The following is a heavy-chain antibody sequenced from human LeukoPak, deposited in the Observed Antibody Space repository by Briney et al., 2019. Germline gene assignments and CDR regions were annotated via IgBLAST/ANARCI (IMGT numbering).Heavy chain of an antibody. D-gene: IGHD5-18*01. J-gene: IGHJ4*02. V-gene: IGHV1-69*02. CDR1: VGTFSRYT. CDR3: ASPLNVERGYSYGYYY. Sequence: ASVKVSCKAYVGTFSRYTISWVRQAPGQRLEWMGRIIPILGIANYAQKFHGRVTITADKSTSTDYMELSSLRSEDTAVYYCASPLNVERGYSYGYYYWGQGTLVTVSS. CDR2: IIPILGIA.